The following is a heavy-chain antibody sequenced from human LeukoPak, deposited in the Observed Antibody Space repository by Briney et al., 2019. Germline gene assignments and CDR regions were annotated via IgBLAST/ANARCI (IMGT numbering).Heavy chain of an antibody. J-gene: IGHJ3*02. D-gene: IGHD6-13*01. CDR1: GGTFSSYA. V-gene: IGHV1-69*05. CDR2: IIPIFGTA. CDR3: AREDSSSWYKGAFDI. Sequence: SVKVSCKASGGTFSSYAISWVRQAPGQGLEWRGRIIPIFGTANYAQKFQGRVTITTDESTSTAYMELSSLRSEDTAVYYCAREDSSSWYKGAFDIWGQGTMVTVSS.